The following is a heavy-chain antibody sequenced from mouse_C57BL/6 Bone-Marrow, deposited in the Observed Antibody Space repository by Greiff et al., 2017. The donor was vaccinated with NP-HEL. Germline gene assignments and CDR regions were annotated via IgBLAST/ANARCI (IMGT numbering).Heavy chain of an antibody. Sequence: VQLQQSGAELVRPGASVKLSCTASGFNIKDDYMHWVKQRPEQGLEWIGWIDPENGDTEYASKFQGKATITADTSSNTAYLQLSSLTSEDTAVYYCITGGYGSTPYWGQGTTLTVSS. CDR2: IDPENGDT. V-gene: IGHV14-4*01. CDR1: GFNIKDDY. CDR3: ITGGYGSTPY. D-gene: IGHD1-1*01. J-gene: IGHJ2*01.